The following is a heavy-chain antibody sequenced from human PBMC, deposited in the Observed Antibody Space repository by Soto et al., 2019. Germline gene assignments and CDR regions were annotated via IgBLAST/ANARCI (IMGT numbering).Heavy chain of an antibody. CDR2: IYPVGSDT. CDR3: ARRNGAYYYYYGMDV. D-gene: IGHD3-10*01. CDR1: GYRCTSGW. Sequence: GGALRISGEGSGYRCTSGWICGVGEMPGKGLGWVVIIYPVGSDTIYSPSFQGQVTISADKSISTAYLQWSSLKASDTAMYYCARRNGAYYYYYGMDVWGQGTTVTVS. V-gene: IGHV5-51*01. J-gene: IGHJ6*02.